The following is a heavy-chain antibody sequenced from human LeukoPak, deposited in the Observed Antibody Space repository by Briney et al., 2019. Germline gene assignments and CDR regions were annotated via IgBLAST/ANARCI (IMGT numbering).Heavy chain of an antibody. Sequence: ASVKVSCKASGGTFSSYAISWVRQAPGQGLEWMGRIIPIFGIANYAQKFQGRVTITADKSTSTAYMELSSLRSEDTAVYYCAVTSSGWYSPLVYFDYWGQGTLVTVSS. CDR3: AVTSSGWYSPLVYFDY. D-gene: IGHD6-19*01. CDR2: IIPIFGIA. V-gene: IGHV1-69*04. CDR1: GGTFSSYA. J-gene: IGHJ4*02.